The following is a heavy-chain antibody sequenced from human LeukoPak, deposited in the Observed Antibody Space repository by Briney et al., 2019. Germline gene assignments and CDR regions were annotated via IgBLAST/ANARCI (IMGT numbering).Heavy chain of an antibody. CDR3: ARREGFYDYVGGSYRYYFDY. J-gene: IGHJ4*02. Sequence: PSETLSLTCTVSGGSISSSSYYWGWIRQPPGKGLEWIGXIXXXGSTYYNPSLKSRVTISVDTSKNQFSLKLSSVTAADTAVYYCARREGFYDYVGGSYRYYFDYWGQGTLVTVSS. V-gene: IGHV4-39*01. CDR1: GGSISSSSYY. CDR2: IXXXGST. D-gene: IGHD3-16*02.